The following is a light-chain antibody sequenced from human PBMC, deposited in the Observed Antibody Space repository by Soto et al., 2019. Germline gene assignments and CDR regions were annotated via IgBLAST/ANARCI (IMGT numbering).Light chain of an antibody. CDR2: LEGSGSY. Sequence: QPVLTQSSSASASLGSSVKLTCTLSSGHSSYIIAWHQQQPGKAPRYLMKLEGSGSYNKGSGVPDRFSGSSSGADRYLTISILQCEDEADYFCETWDGNTRVFGGGTKLTVL. CDR3: ETWDGNTRV. J-gene: IGLJ3*02. V-gene: IGLV4-60*02. CDR1: SGHSSYI.